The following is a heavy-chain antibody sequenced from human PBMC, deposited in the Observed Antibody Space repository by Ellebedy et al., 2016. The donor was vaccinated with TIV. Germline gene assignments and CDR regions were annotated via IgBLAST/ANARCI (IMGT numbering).Heavy chain of an antibody. CDR1: GFTFSTYS. D-gene: IGHD6-19*01. V-gene: IGHV3-48*02. Sequence: GGSLRLSXAASGFTFSTYSMNWVRQAPGKGLEWVSYISSSSSTIYYADSVKGRFTISRDNAKNSLYLQMNSLRDEDTAVYYCVRGWYSSGHCDVFAMWGQGTIVTVSS. CDR2: ISSSSSTI. J-gene: IGHJ3*02. CDR3: VRGWYSSGHCDVFAM.